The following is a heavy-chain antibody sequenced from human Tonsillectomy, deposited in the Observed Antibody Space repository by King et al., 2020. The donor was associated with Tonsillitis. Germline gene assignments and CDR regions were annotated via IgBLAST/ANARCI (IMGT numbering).Heavy chain of an antibody. CDR1: GGSISSSSYY. CDR3: ARHLGIAAAGISAFDI. V-gene: IGHV4-39*01. Sequence: QMQLQESGPGLVKPSETLSLTCTVSGGSISSSSYYWGWIRQPPGKGLEWIGSIYYSGSTYYNPSLKGRVTISVDTSKNQFSLKLSSVTAADTAVCYCARHLGIAAAGISAFDIWGQGTMVTVSS. J-gene: IGHJ3*02. CDR2: IYYSGST. D-gene: IGHD6-13*01.